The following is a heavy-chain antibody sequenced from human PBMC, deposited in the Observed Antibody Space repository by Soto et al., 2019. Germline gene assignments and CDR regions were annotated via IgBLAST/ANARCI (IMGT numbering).Heavy chain of an antibody. D-gene: IGHD6-13*01. J-gene: IGHJ4*02. Sequence: PSETLSLTCTVSGGSISFYYWSWIRQPPGKGLEWIGYIYYSGSTNYNPSLKSRVTISVDTSKNQFSLKLNSMTAADTAVYYCARGSSSWDYWGQGTLVTVSS. CDR2: IYYSGST. CDR1: GGSISFYY. V-gene: IGHV4-59*08. CDR3: ARGSSSWDY.